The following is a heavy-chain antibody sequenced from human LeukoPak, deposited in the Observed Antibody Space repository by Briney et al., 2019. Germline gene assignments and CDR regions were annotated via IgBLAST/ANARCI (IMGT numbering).Heavy chain of an antibody. V-gene: IGHV1-46*01. CDR1: GYTFTSYY. CDR3: ARDPTPYCSSTSCYVSVWFDP. D-gene: IGHD2-2*01. J-gene: IGHJ5*02. Sequence: ASVKVSCQASGYTFTSYYMHWVRQAPGQGLEWMGIINPSGGSTSYAQKFQGRVTMTRDTSTSTVYMELSSLRSEDTAVYYCARDPTPYCSSTSCYVSVWFDPWGQGTLVTVSS. CDR2: INPSGGST.